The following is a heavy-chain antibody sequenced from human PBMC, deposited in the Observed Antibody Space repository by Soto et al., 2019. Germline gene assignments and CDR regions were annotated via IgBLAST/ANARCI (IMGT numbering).Heavy chain of an antibody. D-gene: IGHD3-9*01. J-gene: IGHJ6*03. CDR3: ARTVLGPDLLADSFVDYYYYMDV. CDR1: GGSISNFY. Sequence: SETLSLTCTVSGGSISNFYWSWIRKPPGKRLKWIGYVYYTGSTSYNPSLKRRVTFSADSSRGQFSLRLNSVTAADTAVYYCARTVLGPDLLADSFVDYYYYMDVWGQGTTVTVSS. CDR2: VYYTGST. V-gene: IGHV4-59*08.